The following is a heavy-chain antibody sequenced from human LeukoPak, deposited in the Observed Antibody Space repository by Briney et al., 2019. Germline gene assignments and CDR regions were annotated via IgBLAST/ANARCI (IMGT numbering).Heavy chain of an antibody. CDR1: GGSFSGYY. CDR3: AKGQVIVAYYYFDY. CDR2: INHSGST. D-gene: IGHD5-12*01. V-gene: IGHV4-34*01. Sequence: SETLSLTCAVYGGSFSGYYWSWIRQPPGKGLEWIGEINHSGSTNYNPSLKSRVTISVDTSKNQFSLKLSSVTAADTAVYYCAKGQVIVAYYYFDYWGQGTLVTVSS. J-gene: IGHJ4*02.